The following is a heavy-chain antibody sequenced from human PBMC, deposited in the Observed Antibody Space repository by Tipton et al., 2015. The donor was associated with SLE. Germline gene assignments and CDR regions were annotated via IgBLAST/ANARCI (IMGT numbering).Heavy chain of an antibody. J-gene: IGHJ6*02. Sequence: QSGAEVKKPGASVKVSCKASGYTFIGNNMHWVRQAPGQGLEWMGWISAYNGNTNYAQKLQGRVTMTTDTSTSTAYMELRSLRSDDTAVYYCARDYDFWSGRGYYYYYGMDVWGQGTTVTVSS. V-gene: IGHV1-18*04. CDR2: ISAYNGNT. D-gene: IGHD3-3*01. CDR3: ARDYDFWSGRGYYYYYGMDV. CDR1: GYTFIGNN.